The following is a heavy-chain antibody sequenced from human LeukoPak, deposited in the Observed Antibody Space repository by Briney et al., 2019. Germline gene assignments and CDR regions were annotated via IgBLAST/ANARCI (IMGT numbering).Heavy chain of an antibody. D-gene: IGHD5-18*01. V-gene: IGHV1-2*06. CDR2: INPNSGGT. J-gene: IGHJ6*03. CDR3: ATTFEDTAMVAAPNSYYYMDV. CDR1: GYTFTGYY. Sequence: ASVKVSCKASGYTFTGYYMHWVRQAPGQGLEWMGRINPNSGGTNYAQKFQGRVTMTRDTSISTAYMELSRLRSDDTAVYYCATTFEDTAMVAAPNSYYYMDVWGKGTTVTVSS.